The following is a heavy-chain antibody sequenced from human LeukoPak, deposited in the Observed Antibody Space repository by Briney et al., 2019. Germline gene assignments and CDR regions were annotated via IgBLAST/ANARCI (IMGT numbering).Heavy chain of an antibody. J-gene: IGHJ5*02. CDR3: ARGNFYIAAAGTRWFDP. CDR1: GYSISSGYQ. V-gene: IGHV4-34*01. Sequence: PSETLSLTCAVSGYSISSGYQWAWIRQPPGRGLEWIGEINHSGSTNYNPSLKSRVTISVDTSKNQFSLKLSPVTAADTAVYYCARGNFYIAAAGTRWFDPWGQGTLVTVSS. D-gene: IGHD6-13*01. CDR2: INHSGST.